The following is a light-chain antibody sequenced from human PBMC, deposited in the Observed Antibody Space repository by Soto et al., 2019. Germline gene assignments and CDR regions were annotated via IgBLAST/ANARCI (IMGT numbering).Light chain of an antibody. J-gene: IGLJ1*01. Sequence: QAVVTQPPSASGSLGQSVTISCTGTSSDVGGYNYVSWYQQHPGKAPKLMISEVSKRPSGVPDRFSGSKSGNAASLTVSGLQAEDEADYYCSSYAGNNKYVFGAGTKVTVL. CDR2: EVS. V-gene: IGLV2-8*01. CDR3: SSYAGNNKYV. CDR1: SSDVGGYNY.